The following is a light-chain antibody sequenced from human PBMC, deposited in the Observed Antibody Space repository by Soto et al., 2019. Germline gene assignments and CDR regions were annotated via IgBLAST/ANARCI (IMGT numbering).Light chain of an antibody. Sequence: EIMLTQSPATLSGSPGERATLSCRASRSVSIQLAWYQQKPGQAPRLLIHGASTRATGIPARFSGSGSGTDFTLTISIVQSEDMASYYGHEYDNLPPWTFGQGTKVEIK. V-gene: IGKV3-15*01. CDR3: HEYDNLPPWT. CDR1: RSVSIQ. CDR2: GAS. J-gene: IGKJ1*01.